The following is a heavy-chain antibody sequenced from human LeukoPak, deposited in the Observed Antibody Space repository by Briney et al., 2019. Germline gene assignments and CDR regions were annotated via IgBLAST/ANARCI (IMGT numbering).Heavy chain of an antibody. D-gene: IGHD4-11*01. CDR3: AKAGDGSKYYYFGLDV. Sequence: GGSLRLSCAASGFTFSSYTMTWVRQAPGKGLEWVSGNSGGSTTYADSVKGRFTISRDNSNNTLYLQMNSLRAEDTAVYYCAKAGDGSKYYYFGLDVWGQGTTVTVSS. J-gene: IGHJ6*02. CDR1: GFTFSSYT. V-gene: IGHV3-23*01. CDR2: NSGGST.